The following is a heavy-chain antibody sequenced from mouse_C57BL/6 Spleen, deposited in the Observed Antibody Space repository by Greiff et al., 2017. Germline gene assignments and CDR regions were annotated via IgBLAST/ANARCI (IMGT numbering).Heavy chain of an antibody. CDR1: GYTFTGYW. Sequence: QVQLQQSGAELMKPGASVKLSCKASGYTFTGYWIEWVKQRHGHGLAWIGEMLPGSSSTNYNEKFKGKATLTAETSSKTAYRQLSSLTTEDSASYYCARRRALRSHFDDWGQGTTLAVST. D-gene: IGHD2-12*01. J-gene: IGHJ2*01. CDR3: ARRRALRSHFDD. CDR2: MLPGSSST. V-gene: IGHV1-9*01.